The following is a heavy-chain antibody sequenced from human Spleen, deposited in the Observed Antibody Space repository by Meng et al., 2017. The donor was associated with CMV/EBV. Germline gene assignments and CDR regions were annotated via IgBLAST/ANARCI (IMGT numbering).Heavy chain of an antibody. Sequence: GESLKISCTASGFTFGDYAMSWVRQAPGKGLEWVSVIYSGGSSTYYADSVKGRFTISRDESHNTLFLQMNSLRAEDTAVYYCAKDGYECWSNSCQRDYYSYGIDVWGQGTTVTVSS. J-gene: IGHJ6*02. V-gene: IGHV3-23*03. D-gene: IGHD3/OR15-3a*01. CDR3: AKDGYECWSNSCQRDYYSYGIDV. CDR2: IYSGGSST. CDR1: GFTFGDYA.